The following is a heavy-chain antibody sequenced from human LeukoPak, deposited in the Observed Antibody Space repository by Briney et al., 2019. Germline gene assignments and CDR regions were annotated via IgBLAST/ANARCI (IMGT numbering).Heavy chain of an antibody. CDR1: GGSIYTSSYY. CDR3: ARGVPITIFGVVIIQPHYFDY. Sequence: SETLSLTCSVSGGSIYTSSYYWVWIRQPPGKGLEWIGSIYYSGSTYYNPSLKSRVTISVDTSKNQFSLKLSSVTAADTAVYYCARGVPITIFGVVIIQPHYFDYWGQGTLVTVSS. D-gene: IGHD3-3*01. CDR2: IYYSGST. J-gene: IGHJ4*02. V-gene: IGHV4-39*07.